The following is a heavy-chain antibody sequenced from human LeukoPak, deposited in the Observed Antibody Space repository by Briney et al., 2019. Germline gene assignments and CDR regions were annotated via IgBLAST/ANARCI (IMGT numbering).Heavy chain of an antibody. CDR2: ISYDGSNK. V-gene: IGHV3-30*18. CDR1: GFTFSSYG. CDR3: AKDQDSSGWSRYYYYYGMDV. D-gene: IGHD6-19*01. Sequence: PGGSLRLSCAASGFTFSSYGMHWVRQAPGKGLEWVAVISYDGSNKYYADSVKGRFTISRDNSKNTLHLQMNSLRAEDTAVYYCAKDQDSSGWSRYYYYYGMDVWGQGTTVTVSS. J-gene: IGHJ6*02.